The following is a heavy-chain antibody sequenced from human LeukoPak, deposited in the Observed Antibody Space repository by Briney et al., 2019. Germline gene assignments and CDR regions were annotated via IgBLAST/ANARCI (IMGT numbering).Heavy chain of an antibody. CDR1: GLTFTNYA. CDR3: ARGFVLGAAKNYFDY. CDR2: ISYDGTNK. D-gene: IGHD2-21*02. V-gene: IGHV3-30-3*01. Sequence: GGSLRLSCAASGLTFTNYAMTWVRQAPGKGLEWVAVISYDGTNKYYADSVKGRFTISRDNSKNTLSLQMNSLRAEDTALYYCARGFVLGAAKNYFDYWGQGALVTVSS. J-gene: IGHJ4*02.